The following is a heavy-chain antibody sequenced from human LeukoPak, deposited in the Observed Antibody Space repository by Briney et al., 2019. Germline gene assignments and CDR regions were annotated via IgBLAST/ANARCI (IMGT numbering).Heavy chain of an antibody. CDR2: IYTSGST. J-gene: IGHJ4*02. CDR1: GGSISTYY. CDR3: ARTPYCTNGICYQRNYFDY. V-gene: IGHV4-4*07. D-gene: IGHD2-8*01. Sequence: ASETLSLTCTVSGGSISTYYWSWIRQPAGKGLEWIGRIYTSGSTNYNPSLKSRVTMSVDTSKSQFSLEQSSVTAADTAVYYCARTPYCTNGICYQRNYFDYWGQGNLVTVSS.